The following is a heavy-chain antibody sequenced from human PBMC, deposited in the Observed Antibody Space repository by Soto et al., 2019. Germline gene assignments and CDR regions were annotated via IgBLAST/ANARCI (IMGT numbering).Heavy chain of an antibody. Sequence: GGSLRLSCAASGFTFSSYSMNWVRQAPGKGLEWVSYISSSSSTIYYADSVKGRFTISRDNAKNSLYLQMNSLRAEDTAVYYCARDEMYSSPALDPWGKGTLVTVSS. CDR1: GFTFSSYS. CDR2: ISSSSSTI. CDR3: ARDEMYSSPALDP. D-gene: IGHD6-13*01. J-gene: IGHJ5*02. V-gene: IGHV3-48*01.